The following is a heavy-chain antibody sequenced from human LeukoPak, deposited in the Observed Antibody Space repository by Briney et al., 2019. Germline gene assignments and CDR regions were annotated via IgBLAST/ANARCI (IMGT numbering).Heavy chain of an antibody. CDR1: GINFRASG. V-gene: IGHV3-30*02. CDR3: AREGGSVVIGRFDY. J-gene: IGHJ4*02. D-gene: IGHD2-2*01. CDR2: IQTDGGDK. Sequence: GGSLRLSCAASGINFRASGMHWVRQAPGMGLEWVTFIQTDGGDKKYAASVAGRFTISRDNSKNTVYLHMSSLRPDDTALYYCAREGGSVVIGRFDYWGQGTLVTVSS.